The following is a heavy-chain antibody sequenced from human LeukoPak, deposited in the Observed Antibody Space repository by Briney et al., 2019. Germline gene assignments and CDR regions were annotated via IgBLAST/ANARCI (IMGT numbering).Heavy chain of an antibody. Sequence: PGGSLRLSCAASGFTFDDYTMHWVRQAPGKGLGWVSLISWDGGNTYYADSVKGRFTISRNNSKNSLYLQMNSLRTEDTALYYCAKDSEGIVGATTAWIDYWGQGTLVTVSS. CDR2: ISWDGGNT. D-gene: IGHD1-26*01. V-gene: IGHV3-43*01. CDR1: GFTFDDYT. CDR3: AKDSEGIVGATTAWIDY. J-gene: IGHJ4*02.